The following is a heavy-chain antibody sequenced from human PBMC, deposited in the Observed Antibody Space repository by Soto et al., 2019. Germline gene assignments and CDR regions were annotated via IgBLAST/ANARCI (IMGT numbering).Heavy chain of an antibody. CDR3: ARDGSRSGDYYYYGMDV. Sequence: GSLRLSCAASGFTVSSNYMSWVRQAPGKGLEWVSVIYSGGSTYYADSVKGRFTISRDNSKNTLYLQMNSLRAEDTAVYYCARDGSRSGDYYYYGMDVWGQGTTVTVSS. CDR1: GFTVSSNY. CDR2: IYSGGST. J-gene: IGHJ6*02. D-gene: IGHD6-13*01. V-gene: IGHV3-53*01.